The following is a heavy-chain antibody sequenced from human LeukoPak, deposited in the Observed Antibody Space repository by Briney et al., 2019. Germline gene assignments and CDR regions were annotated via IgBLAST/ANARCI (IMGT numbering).Heavy chain of an antibody. CDR1: GFTFSSYW. Sequence: GGSLRLSCAASGFTFSSYWMHWVRQAPGKGLVWVSRINSDGSSTSYADSVKGRFTISRDNAKNTLYLQMNSLRAEDTAVYYCARVLSACSSTSCYNWFDPWGQGTLVTVSS. CDR2: INSDGSST. J-gene: IGHJ5*02. D-gene: IGHD2-2*01. CDR3: ARVLSACSSTSCYNWFDP. V-gene: IGHV3-74*01.